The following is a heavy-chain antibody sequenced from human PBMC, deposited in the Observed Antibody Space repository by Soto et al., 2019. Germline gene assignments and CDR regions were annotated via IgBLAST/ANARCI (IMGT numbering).Heavy chain of an antibody. CDR2: MLYSGLT. V-gene: IGHV4-39*01. CDR3: APLTVSLSGPYGIHV. CDR1: GYSVSSSDYY. J-gene: IGHJ6*02. Sequence: QLHLQESGPGLVKTSETLSLTCSVSGYSVSSSDYYWAWIRQPPGKGLEWIGSMLYSGLTYYNPSLKSRVTLSVDTSKNQFSVRLNSVTASDTAVYYCAPLTVSLSGPYGIHVWGQGTTVTVSS. D-gene: IGHD2-15*01.